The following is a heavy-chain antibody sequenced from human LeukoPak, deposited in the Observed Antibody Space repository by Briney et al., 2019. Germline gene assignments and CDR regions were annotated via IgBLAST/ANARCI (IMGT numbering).Heavy chain of an antibody. CDR2: IYYSGST. J-gene: IGHJ1*01. CDR1: GGFISSSSYY. V-gene: IGHV4-39*01. D-gene: IGHD6-25*01. CDR3: ARLWFKAAADVLEYFQH. Sequence: PSETLSLTCTVSGGFISSSSYYWGWIRQPPGKGLEWIGSIYYSGSTYYNPSLKSRVTISVDTSKNQFSLKLSSVTAADTAVYYCARLWFKAAADVLEYFQHWGQGTLVTVSS.